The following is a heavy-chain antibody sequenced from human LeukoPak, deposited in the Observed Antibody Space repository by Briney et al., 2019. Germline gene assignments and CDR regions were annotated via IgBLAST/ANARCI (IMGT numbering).Heavy chain of an antibody. CDR2: INHSGST. Sequence: SETLSLTCAVYGGSLSNYYWSWIRQPPGKGLEWIGEINHSGSTKFNPSLKSRVTILVAMSKSHFSLELRSVTAADTAVYYCARGPASGSDFAWFDPWGQGTLVTVSS. J-gene: IGHJ5*02. D-gene: IGHD3-10*01. CDR3: ARGPASGSDFAWFDP. V-gene: IGHV4-34*01. CDR1: GGSLSNYY.